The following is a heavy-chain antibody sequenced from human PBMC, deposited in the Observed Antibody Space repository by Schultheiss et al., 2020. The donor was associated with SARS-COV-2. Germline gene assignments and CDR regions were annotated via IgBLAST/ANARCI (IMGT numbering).Heavy chain of an antibody. Sequence: ASVKVSCKASGYTFTSYYMHWVRQAPGQGLEWMGIINPSGGSTSYAQKFQGRVTMTRDTSTSTVYMELSSLRSEDTAVYYCATDRYYDSSGYGWFDPWGQGTLVTVSS. CDR1: GYTFTSYY. CDR2: INPSGGST. CDR3: ATDRYYDSSGYGWFDP. V-gene: IGHV1-46*01. D-gene: IGHD3-22*01. J-gene: IGHJ5*02.